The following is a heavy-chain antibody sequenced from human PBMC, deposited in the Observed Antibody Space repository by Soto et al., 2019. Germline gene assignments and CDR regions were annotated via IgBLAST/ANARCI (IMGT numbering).Heavy chain of an antibody. CDR2: VKSKNDGGTT. CDR3: TTDSYITSIIVRFDY. CDR1: GFTFSNAW. J-gene: IGHJ4*01. V-gene: IGHV3-15*07. Sequence: GGSLRLSCAASGFTFSNAWINWVRQAPGKGLEWVGRVKSKNDGGTTDLAAPVKGRFAISRDDSKNMVYLEMNSLQTEDTAIYYCTTDSYITSIIVRFDYWGHGTLVTVSS. D-gene: IGHD3-22*01.